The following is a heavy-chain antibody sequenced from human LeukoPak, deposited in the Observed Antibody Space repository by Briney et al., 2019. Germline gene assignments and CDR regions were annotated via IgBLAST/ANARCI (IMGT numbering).Heavy chain of an antibody. D-gene: IGHD6-19*01. J-gene: IGHJ4*02. V-gene: IGHV3-64D*09. Sequence: GGSLRLSCSASGFTFGGYAMHWVRQAPGKGLEFVSAISSNGGSTYYADSVKGRFTISRDNSKNTLYLQVSSLRADDTAVYYCVKNGIYSSGWYGGYFDYWGQGTLVTVSS. CDR3: VKNGIYSSGWYGGYFDY. CDR1: GFTFGGYA. CDR2: ISSNGGST.